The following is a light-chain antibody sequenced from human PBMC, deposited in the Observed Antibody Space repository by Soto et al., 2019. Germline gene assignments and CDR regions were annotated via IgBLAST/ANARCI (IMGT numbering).Light chain of an antibody. CDR3: QQFGGSPPIS. CDR2: GAS. V-gene: IGKV3-20*01. CDR1: QTISNRY. J-gene: IGKJ5*01. Sequence: EIVFAYSPGTLSVSPVERATLSCRASQTISNRYLAWYQQKPGQAPRLLIYGASSRAPGIPNRFSSSGSGTDFTLTISRLEPEHFAVYYCQQFGGSPPISFGQGTRLEIK.